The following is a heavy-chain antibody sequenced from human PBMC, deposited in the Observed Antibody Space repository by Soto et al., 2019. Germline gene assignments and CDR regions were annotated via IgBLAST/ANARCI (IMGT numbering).Heavy chain of an antibody. V-gene: IGHV1-24*01. CDR3: ATDLLGRGGMDA. J-gene: IGHJ6*02. CDR2: FDPEDGET. CDR1: GYTLTELS. D-gene: IGHD1-26*01. Sequence: ASVKVSCKVSGYTLTELSMHWVRQAPGKGLEWMGGFDPEDGETIYAQKFQGRVTMTEDTSTDTAYMELSSLRSEDTAVYYCATDLLGRGGMDAWGQGTTVTVSS.